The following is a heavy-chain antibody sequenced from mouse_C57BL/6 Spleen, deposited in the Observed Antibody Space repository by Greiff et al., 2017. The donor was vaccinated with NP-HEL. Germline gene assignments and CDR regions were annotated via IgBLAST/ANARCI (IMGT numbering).Heavy chain of an antibody. CDR3: ARWDYGSSYYFDY. CDR1: GYTFTSYW. CDR2: INPSNGGT. J-gene: IGHJ2*01. D-gene: IGHD1-1*01. V-gene: IGHV1-53*01. Sequence: QVQLQQPGTELVKPGASVKLSCKASGYTFTSYWMHWVKQRPGQGLEWIGNINPSNGGTNYNAKFKSKATLTVDKSSSTAYMQLSSLTSEDSAVYYCARWDYGSSYYFDYWGQGTTLTVSS.